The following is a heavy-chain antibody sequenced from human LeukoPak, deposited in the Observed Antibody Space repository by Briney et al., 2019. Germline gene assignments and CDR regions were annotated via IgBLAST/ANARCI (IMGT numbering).Heavy chain of an antibody. D-gene: IGHD3-10*01. J-gene: IGHJ4*02. CDR2: INHSGST. Sequence: PSETLSLTCAVYGGSFSGYYWSWIRQPPGKGLEWIGEINHSGSTNYNPSLKSRVTVSVDTSKNQFSLKLSSVTAADTAVYYCARALVRGVKYYFDYWGQGTLVTVSS. CDR3: ARALVRGVKYYFDY. V-gene: IGHV4-34*01. CDR1: GGSFSGYY.